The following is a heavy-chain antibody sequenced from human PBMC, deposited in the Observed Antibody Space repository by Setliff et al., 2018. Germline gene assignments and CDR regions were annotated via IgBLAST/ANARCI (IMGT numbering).Heavy chain of an antibody. J-gene: IGHJ4*02. CDR1: GGSFSGYY. CDR3: ARDLGHGGDSDY. V-gene: IGHV4-34*01. CDR2: IGNTGSI. Sequence: SETLSLTCAVYGGSFSGYYWSWIRQPPGKGLEWVGNIGNTGSINYTPSIKSRLTISRDTSKNQVSLKLNSVTATDTAVYYCARDLGHGGDSDYWGQGILVTVSS. D-gene: IGHD2-21*02.